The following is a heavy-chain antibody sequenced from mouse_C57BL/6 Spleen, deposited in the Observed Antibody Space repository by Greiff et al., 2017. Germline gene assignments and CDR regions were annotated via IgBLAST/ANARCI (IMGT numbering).Heavy chain of an antibody. CDR1: GYTFTSYW. Sequence: VQLQQPGAELVKPGASVKLSCKASGYTFTSYWMHWVKQRPGQGLEWIGMIHPNSGSTNYNEKFKSKATLTVDKSSSTAYMQLSSLTSEDSAVYDCAGEDYGYDGMDYWGQGTSVTVSS. J-gene: IGHJ4*01. CDR3: AGEDYGYDGMDY. CDR2: IHPNSGST. V-gene: IGHV1-64*01. D-gene: IGHD2-2*01.